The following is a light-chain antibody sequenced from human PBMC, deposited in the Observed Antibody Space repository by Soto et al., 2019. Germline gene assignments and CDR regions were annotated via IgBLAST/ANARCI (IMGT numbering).Light chain of an antibody. CDR3: QRKIIAPWT. J-gene: IGKJ1*01. CDR1: QGISNY. Sequence: DTQMTQSPSSLSASVGDRVTITCRASQGISNYLAWYQHKPGKVPKLLMYAASTLRSGVPSRFSGSGSGTDFTLTTTPLRLKVVEPYYDQRKIIAPWTSGQGPTVKSN. V-gene: IGKV1-27*01. CDR2: AAS.